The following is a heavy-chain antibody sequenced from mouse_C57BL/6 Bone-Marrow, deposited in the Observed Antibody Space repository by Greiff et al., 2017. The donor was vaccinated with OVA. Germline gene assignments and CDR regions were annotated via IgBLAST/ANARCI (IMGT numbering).Heavy chain of an antibody. CDR3: ATPTTVVAFYWYFDV. V-gene: IGHV1-64*01. D-gene: IGHD1-1*01. J-gene: IGHJ1*03. CDR2: IHPNSGST. CDR1: GYTFTSYW. Sequence: QVQLQQPGAELVKPGASVKLSCKASGYTFTSYWMHWVKQRPGQGLEWIGMIHPNSGSTNYNEKFKSKATLTVDKSSSTAYMQLSSLTSEDSAVYYCATPTTVVAFYWYFDVWGTGTTVTVSS.